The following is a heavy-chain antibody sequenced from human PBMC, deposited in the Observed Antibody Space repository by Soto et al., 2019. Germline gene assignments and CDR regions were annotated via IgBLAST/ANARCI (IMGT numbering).Heavy chain of an antibody. CDR2: FYDGGSI. D-gene: IGHD1-26*01. Sequence: QVQLQQWGAGLLKPSETLSLTCAVYGESLNYFYWSWIRQAPGKGLEWIGEFYDGGSINYNPSLKSRVTIAAATSKKQFALRVTSVTAAAVAIYYCARGRWADRFANWGQGTLVTVSS. CDR3: ARGRWADRFAN. V-gene: IGHV4-34*01. CDR1: GESLNYFY. J-gene: IGHJ5*02.